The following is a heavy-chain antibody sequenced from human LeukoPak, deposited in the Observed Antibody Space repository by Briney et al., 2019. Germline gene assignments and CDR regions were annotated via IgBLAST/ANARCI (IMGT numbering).Heavy chain of an antibody. Sequence: GGSLRLSCGGSGFTLDDYGMHWVRQRPGKGLEWGSLISGDGGMTHYADSVKGRFTISRDNSKNSLYLQMNSLRIEDSAFYYCAKDAPYSGRVFDCWGQGSLVTVSS. J-gene: IGHJ4*02. D-gene: IGHD5-12*01. CDR3: AKDAPYSGRVFDC. CDR1: GFTLDDYG. CDR2: ISGDGGMT. V-gene: IGHV3-43*02.